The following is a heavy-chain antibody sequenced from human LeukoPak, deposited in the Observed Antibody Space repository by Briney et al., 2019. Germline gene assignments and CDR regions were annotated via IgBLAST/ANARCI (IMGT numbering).Heavy chain of an antibody. CDR1: GYSFISYW. J-gene: IGHJ4*02. CDR2: IYPGDSDT. D-gene: IGHD3-10*01. V-gene: IGHV5-51*01. CDR3: ARHQYYYGSGSQVPWSDY. Sequence: GESLKISCKGSGYSFISYWIGWVRQMPGKGLEWMGIIYPGDSDTRYSPSFQGQVTISADKSISTAYLQWSSLKASDTAMYYCARHQYYYGSGSQVPWSDYWGQGTLVTVSP.